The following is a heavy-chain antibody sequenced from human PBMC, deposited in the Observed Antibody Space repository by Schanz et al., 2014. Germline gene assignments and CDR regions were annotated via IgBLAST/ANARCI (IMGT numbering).Heavy chain of an antibody. J-gene: IGHJ5*02. D-gene: IGHD1-1*01. CDR2: ISGSSRTI. Sequence: VQLVDSGGGLVKPGGSLRLSCVASGFTFSSYAMSWVRQAPGKGLEWVSYISGSSRTIYYADSMKGRFTVSRDNAENALYLQMNSLRAEDTAVYYCARGRVLESWGQGTLVTVSS. CDR1: GFTFSSYA. V-gene: IGHV3-48*01. CDR3: ARGRVLES.